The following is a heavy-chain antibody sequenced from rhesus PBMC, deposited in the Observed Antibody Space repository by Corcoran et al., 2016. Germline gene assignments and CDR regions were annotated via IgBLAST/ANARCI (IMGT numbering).Heavy chain of an antibody. CDR3: TRSLSGYSYGYFDY. CDR1: GFTFSDYY. D-gene: IGHD5-24*01. V-gene: IGHV3S4*01. Sequence: EVQLVESGGGLAKPGGSLRLSCAASGFTFSDYYMSWVRQAPGKGLEWVSSISSAISDIYYADSVKGRFTISRDNAKNSLSLQMNSLKTEDTAVYYCTRSLSGYSYGYFDYWGQGVLVTVSS. J-gene: IGHJ4*01. CDR2: ISSAISDI.